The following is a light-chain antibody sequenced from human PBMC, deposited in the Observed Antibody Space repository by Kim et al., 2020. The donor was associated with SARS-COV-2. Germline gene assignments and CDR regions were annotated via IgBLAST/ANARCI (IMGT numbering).Light chain of an antibody. Sequence: QLVLTQPPSASGSPGQSVTISCTGTSSDVGGYNYVSWYQQHPGKAPKLMIYEVTKRPSGVPNRFSGSKSGNTASLTVSGLQAEDEADYYCTSYAGSHNLLFGGGTQLT. V-gene: IGLV2-8*01. CDR2: EVT. CDR1: SSDVGGYNY. J-gene: IGLJ3*02. CDR3: TSYAGSHNLL.